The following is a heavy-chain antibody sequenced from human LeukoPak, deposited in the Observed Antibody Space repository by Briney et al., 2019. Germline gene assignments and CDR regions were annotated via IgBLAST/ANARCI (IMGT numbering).Heavy chain of an antibody. J-gene: IGHJ6*02. CDR3: ASGPPGNTYYYYYYGMDV. D-gene: IGHD2/OR15-2a*01. V-gene: IGHV3-53*01. CDR2: IYSGGGT. CDR1: GFTFSSYG. Sequence: GGSLRLSCAASGFTFSSYGMHWVRQAPGKGLEWVSIIYSGGGTYYADSVKGRFTISRDNSKNTLYLQMNSPRAEDTAVYFCASGPPGNTYYYYYYGMDVWGQGTTVTVSS.